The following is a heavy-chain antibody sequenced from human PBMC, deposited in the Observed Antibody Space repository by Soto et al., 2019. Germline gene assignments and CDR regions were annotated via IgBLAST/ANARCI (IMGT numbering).Heavy chain of an antibody. CDR2: ISGSGGST. CDR3: AKSGYSGYDWVGMDV. D-gene: IGHD5-12*01. J-gene: IGHJ6*02. CDR1: GFTFSRFW. V-gene: IGHV3-23*01. Sequence: PGGSLRLSCAASGFTFSRFWMHCVRQAPGEGQGLRSGKGLEWVSAISGSGGSTYYADSVKGRFTISRDNSKNTLYLRMNSLRAEDTAVYYCAKSGYSGYDWVGMDVWGQGTTVTVSS.